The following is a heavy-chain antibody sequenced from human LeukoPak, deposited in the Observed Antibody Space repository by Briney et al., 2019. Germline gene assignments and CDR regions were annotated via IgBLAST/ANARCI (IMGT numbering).Heavy chain of an antibody. CDR3: ARALVSSSGSFDP. CDR1: GFTFSSYS. J-gene: IGHJ5*02. V-gene: IGHV3-21*01. CDR2: ISSSSSYI. Sequence: GGSLRLSCSASGFTFSSYSMNWVRQAPGKGLEWVSSISSSSSYIYYADSVKGRFTISRDNAKNSLYLQMNSLRAEDTAVYYCARALVSSSGSFDPWGQGTLVTVSS. D-gene: IGHD6-13*01.